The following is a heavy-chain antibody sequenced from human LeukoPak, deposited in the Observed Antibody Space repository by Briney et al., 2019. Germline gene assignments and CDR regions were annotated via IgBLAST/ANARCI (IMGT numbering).Heavy chain of an antibody. Sequence: GGSLRLSCAASGFTFDDYAMNWARQAPGKGLEWVSGITWNSGSTGYADSVKGRFTISRDNAKNSLYLQMNSLRAEDTALYYCAKDTRYSYGYGMDVWGQGTTVTVSS. D-gene: IGHD5-18*01. CDR1: GFTFDDYA. V-gene: IGHV3-9*01. CDR2: ITWNSGST. J-gene: IGHJ6*02. CDR3: AKDTRYSYGYGMDV.